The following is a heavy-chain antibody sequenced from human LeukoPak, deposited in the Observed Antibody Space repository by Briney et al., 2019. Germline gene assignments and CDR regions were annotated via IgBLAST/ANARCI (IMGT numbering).Heavy chain of an antibody. D-gene: IGHD4-11*01. CDR3: ARDWSSKYPFYYGMDV. CDR1: GFTFSSYA. J-gene: IGHJ6*02. Sequence: GRSLRLSCAASGFTFSSYAMHWVRQAPGKGLEWMAVMSYDGSNKYYADSVKGRFTISRDNSKNTLCLQMNSLRAEDTAVYYCARDWSSKYPFYYGMDVWGQGTTVTVSS. CDR2: MSYDGSNK. V-gene: IGHV3-30-3*01.